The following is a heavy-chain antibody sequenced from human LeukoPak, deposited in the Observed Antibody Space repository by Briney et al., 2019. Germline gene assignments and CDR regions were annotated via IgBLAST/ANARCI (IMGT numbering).Heavy chain of an antibody. V-gene: IGHV3-48*03. CDR1: GFNFSSYE. D-gene: IGHD2-2*01. CDR3: ARKYCSTTSCLFDN. Sequence: PGGSLRLSCAASGFNFSSYEMNWVRQTPGKGLQWVSDISSSGTTIYYADSVKGRFTISRDNAKNSLYLQMNSLRAEDTAVYYCARKYCSTTSCLFDNWGQGTLVIVSS. J-gene: IGHJ4*02. CDR2: ISSSGTTI.